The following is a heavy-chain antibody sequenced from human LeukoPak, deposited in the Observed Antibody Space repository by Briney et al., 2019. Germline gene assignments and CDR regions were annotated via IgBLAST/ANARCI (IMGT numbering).Heavy chain of an antibody. V-gene: IGHV4-59*01. CDR3: ARISVRRASPDHVDY. D-gene: IGHD2-2*01. CDR1: GDSISNYY. Sequence: SETLSLTCTVSGDSISNYYWSWIRQPPGKGLEWIGYISYSGSTNYNPSLKSRVTISVDTSKNQFSLKLSSVTAADTAVYYCARISVRRASPDHVDYWGQGTRVTVSS. CDR2: ISYSGST. J-gene: IGHJ4*01.